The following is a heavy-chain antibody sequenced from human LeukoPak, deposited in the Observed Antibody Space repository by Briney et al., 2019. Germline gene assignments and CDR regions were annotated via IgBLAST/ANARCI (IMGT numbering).Heavy chain of an antibody. CDR3: ARDTNLDY. J-gene: IGHJ4*02. V-gene: IGHV3-30*19. Sequence: PGGSLRLSCVASGFIFSKYGMHWVRQAPGKGLEWVAVISYDGSNKYYADSVKGRFTISRDNSKNTLYLQMNSLRAEDTAVYYCARDTNLDYWGQGTLVTVSS. CDR2: ISYDGSNK. CDR1: GFIFSKYG. D-gene: IGHD2-8*01.